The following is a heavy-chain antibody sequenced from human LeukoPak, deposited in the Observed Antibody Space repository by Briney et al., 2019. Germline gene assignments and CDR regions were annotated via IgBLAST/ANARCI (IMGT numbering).Heavy chain of an antibody. CDR1: GYTFNNYD. D-gene: IGHD6-19*01. CDR2: ISGYNGNT. CDR3: ARVSAVAGHGYYYYMDV. V-gene: IGHV1-18*01. J-gene: IGHJ6*03. Sequence: GASVKVSCKASGYTFNNYDISWVRQAPGQGLEWMGWISGYNGNTKYAQRFQGRVTMTTDTSTSTAYMDLRSLRSDDTAVYYCARVSAVAGHGYYYYMDVWGKGTTVTISS.